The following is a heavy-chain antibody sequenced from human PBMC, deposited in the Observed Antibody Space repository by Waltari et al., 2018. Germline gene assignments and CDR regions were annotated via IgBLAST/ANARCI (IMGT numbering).Heavy chain of an antibody. V-gene: IGHV4-39*02. D-gene: IGHD6-6*01. J-gene: IGHJ5*02. CDR2: IYYSGST. CDR3: ARRAGSSASRWFDP. Sequence: HLQLQESGPGLVKPSETLSLTCTVSDASISTSRDYWGWVRQPPGTGLEWIGHIYYSGSTYYNPSLKSRLVISVDTSKNHFSLRLSSVTAADTAVYYCARRAGSSASRWFDPWGQGILVTVSS. CDR1: DASISTSRDY.